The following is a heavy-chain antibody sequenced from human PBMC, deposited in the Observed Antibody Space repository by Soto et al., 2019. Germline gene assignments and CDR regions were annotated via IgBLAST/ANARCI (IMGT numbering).Heavy chain of an antibody. CDR1: GFAFSSYA. CDR3: AKHCGSSSYYRFDP. CDR2: ITSGGGNT. Sequence: GGSLRLSCAASGFAFSSYATSWIRQAPGKGLEWVSSITSGGGNTYYADSVKGRFTISRDNSKNTLYLQMSSLRAEDTAVYYCAKHCGSSSYYRFDPWGQGTLVTVSS. D-gene: IGHD2-2*01. J-gene: IGHJ5*02. V-gene: IGHV3-23*01.